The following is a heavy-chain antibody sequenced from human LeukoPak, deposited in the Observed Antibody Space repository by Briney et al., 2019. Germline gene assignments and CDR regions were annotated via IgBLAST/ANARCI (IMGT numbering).Heavy chain of an antibody. J-gene: IGHJ3*02. CDR1: GGSISSYY. D-gene: IGHD5-18*01. CDR3: ARDSRLVQLRLRAFDI. V-gene: IGHV4-59*01. CDR2: IYYSGST. Sequence: SETLSLTCTVSGGSISSYYWSWIRQPPGKGLEWIGYIYYSGSTNYNPSLKSRVTISVDTSKNQFSLKLSSVTAADTAVYYCARDSRLVQLRLRAFDIWGQGTMVTVSS.